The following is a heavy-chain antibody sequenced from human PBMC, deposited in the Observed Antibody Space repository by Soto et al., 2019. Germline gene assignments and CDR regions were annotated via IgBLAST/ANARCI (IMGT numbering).Heavy chain of an antibody. D-gene: IGHD6-6*01. CDR2: VYYSGRT. CDR1: GGSISSGGYY. CDR3: ASTKDYSSSLDY. J-gene: IGHJ4*02. Sequence: PSETLSLTXTVSGGSISSGGYYWSWIRQHPGKGLEWIGCVYYSGRTYYNPSLKSRITISVDTSKKYFFLKLSSVTAADTAVYYCASTKDYSSSLDYWGQGVLVTVSS. V-gene: IGHV4-31*02.